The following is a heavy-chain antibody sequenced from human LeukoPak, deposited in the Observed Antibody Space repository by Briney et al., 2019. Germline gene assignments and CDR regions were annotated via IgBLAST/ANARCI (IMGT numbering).Heavy chain of an antibody. CDR2: IKQDGSEK. D-gene: IGHD3-3*01. CDR3: ARAYDFWSGYYNPTHYYMDV. Sequence: AGGSLRLSCAASGFTFSSYWMSWVRQAPGKGLEWVANIKQDGSEKYYVDSVKGRFTISRDNAKDSLYLQMNSLRAEDTAVYYCARAYDFWSGYYNPTHYYMDVWGKGTTVTVSS. CDR1: GFTFSSYW. J-gene: IGHJ6*03. V-gene: IGHV3-7*04.